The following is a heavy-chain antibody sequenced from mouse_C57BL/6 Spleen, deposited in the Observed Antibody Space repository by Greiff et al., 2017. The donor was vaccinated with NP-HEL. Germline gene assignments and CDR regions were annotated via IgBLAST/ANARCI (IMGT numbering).Heavy chain of an antibody. CDR1: GYAFSSSW. CDR3: ARRGTTVVAKDFDV. D-gene: IGHD1-1*01. J-gene: IGHJ1*03. CDR2: IYPGDGDT. V-gene: IGHV1-82*01. Sequence: VQLQQSGPELVKPGASVKISCKASGYAFSSSWMNWVKQRPGKGLEWIGRIYPGDGDTNYNGKFKGKATLTADKSSSTAYMQLSSLTSEDSAVYFFARRGTTVVAKDFDVWGTGTTVTVSS.